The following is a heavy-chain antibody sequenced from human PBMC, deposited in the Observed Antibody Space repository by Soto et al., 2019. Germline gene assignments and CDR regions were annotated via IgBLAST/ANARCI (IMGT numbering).Heavy chain of an antibody. CDR3: ARPATGRIVGAPVHY. CDR1: GGSISSSSYY. D-gene: IGHD1-26*01. Sequence: SETLSLTCTVSGGSISSSSYYWGWIRQPPGKGLEWIGSIYYSGSTYYNTSLKSRVTISVDTSKNQFSLKLSSVTAAGTAVYYCARPATGRIVGAPVHYWGQGTLVTVSS. CDR2: IYYSGST. V-gene: IGHV4-39*01. J-gene: IGHJ4*02.